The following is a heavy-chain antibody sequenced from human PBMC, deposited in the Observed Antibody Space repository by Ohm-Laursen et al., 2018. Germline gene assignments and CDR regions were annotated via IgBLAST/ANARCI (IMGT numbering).Heavy chain of an antibody. CDR1: GFAFSNYA. J-gene: IGHJ4*02. CDR3: AKEILVLGYSSSPFDY. Sequence: SLRLSCSAPGFAFSNYAISWVRQAPGRGLEWVSLISHSGHRTYYADSVKGRFTISRDNSKNTLYLQMNSLGVEDTAIYYCAKEILVLGYSSSPFDYWGQGTLVTVSS. V-gene: IGHV3-23*01. CDR2: ISHSGHRT. D-gene: IGHD6-6*01.